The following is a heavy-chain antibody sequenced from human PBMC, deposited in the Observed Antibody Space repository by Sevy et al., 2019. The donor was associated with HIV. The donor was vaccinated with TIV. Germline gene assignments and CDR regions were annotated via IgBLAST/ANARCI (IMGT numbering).Heavy chain of an antibody. CDR2: IKSKTDGGTT. CDR1: GFTFSSYW. CDR3: TTKHGFWSGYYYFDY. V-gene: IGHV3-15*01. J-gene: IGHJ4*02. D-gene: IGHD3-3*01. Sequence: GGSLRLSCAASGFTFSSYWMSWVRQAPGKGLEWVGRIKSKTDGGTTDYAAPVKSRFTISRDDSKNTLYLQMNSLKTEDTAVYYCTTKHGFWSGYYYFDYWGQGTLVTVSS.